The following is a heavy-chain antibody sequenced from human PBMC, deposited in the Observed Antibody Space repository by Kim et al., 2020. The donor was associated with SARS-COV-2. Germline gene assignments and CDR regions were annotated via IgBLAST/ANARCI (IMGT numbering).Heavy chain of an antibody. CDR3: ASNGMDV. J-gene: IGHJ6*02. Sequence: ICETANDAGKFQDRVTITADEATSTAYMELSSLRSEDTAVYYCASNGMDVWGQGTTVTVSS. V-gene: IGHV1-69*01. CDR2: ICETA.